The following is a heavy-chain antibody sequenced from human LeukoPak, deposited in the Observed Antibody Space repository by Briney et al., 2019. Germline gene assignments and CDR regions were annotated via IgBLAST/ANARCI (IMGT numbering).Heavy chain of an antibody. J-gene: IGHJ4*02. CDR2: INVGNGNT. D-gene: IGHD2-2*01. V-gene: IGHV1-3*01. CDR1: GYIFINYA. Sequence: ASVKVSCKASGYIFINYAVHWVRQAPGQRHEWMGWINVGNGNTEYSQKFQGRITITRDTSANTAYMELICLRSEDTAVYFCARVYCSSTSCRYYFDYWGQGTLVTVSS. CDR3: ARVYCSSTSCRYYFDY.